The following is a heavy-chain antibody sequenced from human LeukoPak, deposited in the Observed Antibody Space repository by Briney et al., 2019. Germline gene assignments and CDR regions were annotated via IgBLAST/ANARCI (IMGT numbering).Heavy chain of an antibody. CDR2: ISAYNGNT. CDR3: ARVRGSGSSASVPLGY. Sequence: ASVKVSCKASGYTFTGYYMHWVRQAPGQGLEWMGWISAYNGNTNYAQKLQGRVTMTTDTSTSTAYMELRSLRSDDTAVYYCARVRGSGSSASVPLGYWGQGTLVTVSS. J-gene: IGHJ4*02. D-gene: IGHD3-10*01. V-gene: IGHV1-18*04. CDR1: GYTFTGYY.